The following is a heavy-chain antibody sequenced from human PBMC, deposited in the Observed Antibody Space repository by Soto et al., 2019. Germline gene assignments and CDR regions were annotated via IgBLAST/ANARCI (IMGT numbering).Heavy chain of an antibody. CDR2: INAGNGNT. V-gene: IGHV1-3*01. Sequence: ASVKVSCKAAGYTFNSHAIHWVRQAPGQRPEWLGWINAGNGNTYYSEKFEGRVTFTRDTAATTVNMELTSPTSEDTAIYYCGRDQSGIGYYVDWFDPWGQGTLVTVPQ. CDR1: GYTFNSHA. J-gene: IGHJ5*02. CDR3: GRDQSGIGYYVDWFDP. D-gene: IGHD3-10*02.